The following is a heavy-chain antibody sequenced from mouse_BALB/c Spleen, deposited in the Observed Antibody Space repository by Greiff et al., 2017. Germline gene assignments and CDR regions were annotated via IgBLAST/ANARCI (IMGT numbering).Heavy chain of an antibody. V-gene: IGHV1-4*01. CDR1: GYTFTSYT. J-gene: IGHJ4*01. CDR3: ARAYYGKMDY. D-gene: IGHD2-10*01. Sequence: QVHVKQSGAELARPGASVKMSCKASGYTFTSYTMHWVKQRPGQGLEWIGYINPSSGYTNYNQKFKDKATLTADKSSSTAYMQLSSLTSEDSAVYYCARAYYGKMDYWGQGTSVTVSS. CDR2: INPSSGYT.